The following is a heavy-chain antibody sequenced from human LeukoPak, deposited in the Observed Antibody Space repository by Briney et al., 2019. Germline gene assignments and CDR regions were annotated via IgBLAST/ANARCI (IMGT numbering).Heavy chain of an antibody. CDR1: GYTFSDYF. D-gene: IGHD4-17*01. Sequence: ASVKISCKASGYTFSDYFLHWVRQAPGQGLEWMGRINLYSGYTNYAQKFHGRVTMTRDSSVRTAYMEVSSLTSDDTAIYYCAKEHITTVTPGDCWGQGTLLTVSS. CDR3: AKEHITTVTPGDC. V-gene: IGHV1-2*06. CDR2: INLYSGYT. J-gene: IGHJ4*02.